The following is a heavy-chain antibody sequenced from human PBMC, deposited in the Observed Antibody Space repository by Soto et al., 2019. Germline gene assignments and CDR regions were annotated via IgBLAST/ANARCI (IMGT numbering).Heavy chain of an antibody. CDR1: GGTFSSYA. CDR3: AGADWGGWYYGMDV. Sequence: QVQLVQSGAEVKKPGASVKVSCKASGGTFSSYAISWVRQAPGQGLEWMGGIIPIFGTANYAQKCQGSVTITAAESTSTGYMELSSLRSEDTAVYYCAGADWGGWYYGMDVWGQGTTVTVSS. J-gene: IGHJ6*02. D-gene: IGHD2-21*01. V-gene: IGHV1-69*01. CDR2: IIPIFGTA.